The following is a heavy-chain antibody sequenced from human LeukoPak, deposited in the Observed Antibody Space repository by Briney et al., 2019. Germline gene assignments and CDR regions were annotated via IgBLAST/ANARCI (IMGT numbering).Heavy chain of an antibody. CDR3: ARDVAYYDFLSGYLFDY. D-gene: IGHD3-3*01. V-gene: IGHV3-7*01. CDR1: GFTFSDYY. Sequence: GGSLRLSCAATGFTFSDYYMGWVRQGPGKGLEWVANINQDGSEKYYVDSVKGRFTIFRDNAKNSLYLQMNSLRAEDTAVYYCARDVAYYDFLSGYLFDYWGQGTLVTVSS. CDR2: INQDGSEK. J-gene: IGHJ4*02.